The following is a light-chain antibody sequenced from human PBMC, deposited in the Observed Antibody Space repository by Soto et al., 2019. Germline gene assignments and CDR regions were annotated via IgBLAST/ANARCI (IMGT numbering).Light chain of an antibody. CDR1: SSDVGGYNY. CDR2: DVS. CDR3: SSYTSSSTLL. V-gene: IGLV2-14*01. Sequence: QSALTQPASVSGSPGQSITISCTGTSSDVGGYNYVSWYQQHPGKAPKVMIYDVSNRPSGVSNRFSGSKSGNTASLTISGLQAEDEADYCCSSYTSSSTLLFGGGTKLTVL. J-gene: IGLJ2*01.